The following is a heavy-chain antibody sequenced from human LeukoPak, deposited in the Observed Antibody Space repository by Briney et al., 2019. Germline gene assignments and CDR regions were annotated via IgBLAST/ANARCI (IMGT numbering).Heavy chain of an antibody. V-gene: IGHV4-59*11. CDR3: ARGTANWFDP. D-gene: IGHD3-10*01. CDR1: CGAIKSHH. Sequence: SENPSPPSSVSCGAIKSHHWSWIRQNPAPGMEWIVYIYYSGSPLYNPSLKSRVTISVDTSKNQFSLKLSSVTAADTAVYYCARGTANWFDPWGQGTLVTVSS. CDR2: IYYSGSP. J-gene: IGHJ5*02.